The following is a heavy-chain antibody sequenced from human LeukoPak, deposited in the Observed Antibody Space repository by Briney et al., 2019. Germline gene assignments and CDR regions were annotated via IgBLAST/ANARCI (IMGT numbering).Heavy chain of an antibody. CDR1: GGSISSSSYY. D-gene: IGHD3-10*01. CDR2: MSYGGTT. J-gene: IGHJ4*02. V-gene: IGHV4-39*01. Sequence: SETLSLTCTVSGGSISSSSYYWGWIRQPPGKGLEWIGSMSYGGTTYYNPSLKSRVTISVDTSKNQFSLKLSSVTAADTAVYYCARTRYYYNSRSYGAPYYFDYWGQGTLVTVSS. CDR3: ARTRYYYNSRSYGAPYYFDY.